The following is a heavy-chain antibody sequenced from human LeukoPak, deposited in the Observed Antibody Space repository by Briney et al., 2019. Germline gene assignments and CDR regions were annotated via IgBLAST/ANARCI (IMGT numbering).Heavy chain of an antibody. V-gene: IGHV3-53*01. CDR3: ASDISSSLGAFNI. CDR1: GFTVSSCY. CDR2: IYIGGST. J-gene: IGHJ3*02. Sequence: TGGSLRLSCAASGFTVSSCYMSWVRQAPGKGLEWVSVIYIGGSTYCADSVKGRFTISRDNSKNTLYLQMNSMRAEDTAVYYCASDISSSLGAFNIWGQGTMVTVSS. D-gene: IGHD6-6*01.